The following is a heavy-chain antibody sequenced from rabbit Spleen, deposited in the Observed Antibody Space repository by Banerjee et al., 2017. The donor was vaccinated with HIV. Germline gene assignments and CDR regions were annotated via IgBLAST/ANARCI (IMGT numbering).Heavy chain of an antibody. J-gene: IGHJ4*01. Sequence: QQQLEESGGGLVKPGGSLTLTCKASGVSFSDKDVMCWVRQAPGKGLEWIACINIVTGKDVYATWAKGRFIMSRTSSTTVTLQMTSLTAADTATYFCARSGYVGYGGDGDLTGNKLWGPGTLVTVS. CDR3: ARSGYVGYGGDGDLTGNKL. V-gene: IGHV1S45*01. D-gene: IGHD4-2*01. CDR1: GVSFSDKDV. CDR2: INIVTGKD.